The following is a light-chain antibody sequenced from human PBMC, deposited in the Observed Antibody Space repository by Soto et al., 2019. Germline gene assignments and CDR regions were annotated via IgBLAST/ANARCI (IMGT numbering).Light chain of an antibody. CDR3: SSYTGSTPFV. J-gene: IGLJ1*01. CDR1: SSDVGAYNY. V-gene: IGLV2-14*03. CDR2: DVT. Sequence: QSALTQPASVSGSPGQSITISCTGTSSDVGAYNYVSWYQQHPGKAPKLMISDVTNRPSGVSNRFSGSKSGNTASLTIFGLQAEDEAEYYCSSYTGSTPFVFGTGTKLTVL.